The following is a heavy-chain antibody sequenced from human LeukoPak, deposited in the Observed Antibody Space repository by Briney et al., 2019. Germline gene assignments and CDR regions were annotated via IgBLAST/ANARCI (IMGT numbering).Heavy chain of an antibody. D-gene: IGHD1-1*01. CDR3: ATAAQNWNNAPYFDF. Sequence: SQTLSLDCTVSGGSVSSGGYYWSWIRQHPGEGLEWIGYIYYSGTTYYNPSLKSRLTISLDTSKNQFSLKLTSVTAADTAVYYCATAAQNWNNAPYFDFWGQETLVTVSS. V-gene: IGHV4-31*03. CDR2: IYYSGTT. CDR1: GGSVSSGGYY. J-gene: IGHJ4*02.